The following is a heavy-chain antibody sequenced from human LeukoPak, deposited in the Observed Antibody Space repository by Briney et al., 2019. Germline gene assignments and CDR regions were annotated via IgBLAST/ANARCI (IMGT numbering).Heavy chain of an antibody. Sequence: GGSLRLFCAASGFTFSSSEMNWGRQAPGKGLEWVSYISSSGSTIYYADSVKGRFTISRDNAKNSLYLQMNSLRAEDTAVYYCARAPWGGGGGYSYVADYWGQGTLVTVSS. CDR2: ISSSGSTI. J-gene: IGHJ4*02. D-gene: IGHD5-18*01. V-gene: IGHV3-48*03. CDR3: ARAPWGGGGGYSYVADY. CDR1: GFTFSSSE.